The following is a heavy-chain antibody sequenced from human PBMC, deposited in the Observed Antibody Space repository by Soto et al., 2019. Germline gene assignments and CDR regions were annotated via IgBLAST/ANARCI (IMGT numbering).Heavy chain of an antibody. Sequence: GGSLRLSCAASGFTVSSNYMSLVRQAPGKGLEWVSVIYSGGSTYYADSVKGRFTISRDNSKNTLYLQMNSLRAEDTAVYYCARERLSGTAFDIWGQGTMVTVSS. J-gene: IGHJ3*02. CDR3: ARERLSGTAFDI. CDR2: IYSGGST. V-gene: IGHV3-66*01. CDR1: GFTVSSNY. D-gene: IGHD2-8*01.